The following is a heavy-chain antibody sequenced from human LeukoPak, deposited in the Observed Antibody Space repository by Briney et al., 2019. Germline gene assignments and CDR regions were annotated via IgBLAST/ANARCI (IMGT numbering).Heavy chain of an antibody. D-gene: IGHD2-2*01. CDR3: ARDRSTSRYYHGMDV. J-gene: IGHJ6*02. Sequence: AGGSLRPSCAASDSTFSSFSMRWVRQAPGKGLFWVAAISSRSAHIYYADSVKGRFTISRDNAKKSLYLEMNNLRADDTAVYYCARDRSTSRYYHGMDVWGPGTTVIVSS. CDR2: ISSRSAHI. CDR1: DSTFSSFS. V-gene: IGHV3-21*01.